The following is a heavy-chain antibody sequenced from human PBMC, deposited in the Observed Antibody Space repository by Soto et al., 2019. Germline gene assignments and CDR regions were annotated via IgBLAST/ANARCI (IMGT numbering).Heavy chain of an antibody. CDR1: GFTFTNYW. CDR3: AKAVPTGLDYFNY. J-gene: IGHJ4*02. Sequence: DVQLVESGGGLVQPGGSLRLSCAASGFTFTNYWMTWVRQAPGKGLEWVANIKQDGSEKYYVDSVKGRFTISRDNAKNSLYLQMNTLTAEDTAVYYCAKAVPTGLDYFNYWGQGTLVTVSS. D-gene: IGHD4-17*01. CDR2: IKQDGSEK. V-gene: IGHV3-7*05.